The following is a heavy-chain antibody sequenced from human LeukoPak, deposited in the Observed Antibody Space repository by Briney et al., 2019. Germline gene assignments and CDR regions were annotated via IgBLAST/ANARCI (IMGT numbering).Heavy chain of an antibody. Sequence: SETLSLTCIVSGGAISSGSYYWGWIRQPPGKGLEWIGSMYYTGSTYNSPSLKSRVTISVDTSKNQFSLKLTSVTAADTAVYYCTKIMDIAAAGNDYWGQGTLVTVSS. CDR2: MYYTGST. CDR1: GGAISSGSYY. CDR3: TKIMDIAAAGNDY. V-gene: IGHV4-39*07. J-gene: IGHJ4*02. D-gene: IGHD6-13*01.